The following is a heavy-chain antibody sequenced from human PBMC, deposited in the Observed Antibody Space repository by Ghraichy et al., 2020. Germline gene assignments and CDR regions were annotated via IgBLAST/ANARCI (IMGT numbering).Heavy chain of an antibody. CDR1: GFTVSSNY. D-gene: IGHD1-1*01. J-gene: IGHJ6*02. CDR2: FYSGGST. CDR3: ARDSGNGDYGMDV. V-gene: IGHV3-53*01. Sequence: GESLNISCAASGFTVSSNYMSWVRQAPGKGLEWVSVFYSGGSTYYADSVKGRFTISRDNSKNTLYLQMNSLGAEDTAVYYFARDSGNGDYGMDVWGQGTTVTVSS.